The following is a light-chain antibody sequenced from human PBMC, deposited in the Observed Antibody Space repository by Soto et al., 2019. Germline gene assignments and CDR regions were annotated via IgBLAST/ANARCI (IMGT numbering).Light chain of an antibody. CDR1: SSNIGAGYD. V-gene: IGLV1-40*01. CDR2: GNS. Sequence: QSVLTQPPSVSGAPGQRVTISCTGSSSNIGAGYDVHWYQQLPGTAPKLLIYGNSNRPSGVPDRFSGSKSGTSASLAIIGLQAEDEADYYCQSYDSSLSGSYVFGTGTKVTVL. J-gene: IGLJ1*01. CDR3: QSYDSSLSGSYV.